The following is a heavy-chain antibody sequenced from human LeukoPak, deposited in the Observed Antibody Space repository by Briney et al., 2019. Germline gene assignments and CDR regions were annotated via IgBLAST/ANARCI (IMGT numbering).Heavy chain of an antibody. CDR3: ATKRGLSSIRPFGY. Sequence: GGSLRLSCAASGFTFSSYAMSWVRQAPGKGLEWVSAISGSGGSTYYADSVKGRFTISRDNSKNTLYLQMNSLRAEDTAVYYCATKRGLSSIRPFGYWGQGTLVTVSS. V-gene: IGHV3-23*01. D-gene: IGHD3-16*02. CDR1: GFTFSSYA. CDR2: ISGSGGST. J-gene: IGHJ4*02.